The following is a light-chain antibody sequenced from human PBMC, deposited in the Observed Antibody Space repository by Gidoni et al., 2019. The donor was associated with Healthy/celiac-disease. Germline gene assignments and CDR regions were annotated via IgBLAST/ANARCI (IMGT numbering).Light chain of an antibody. CDR1: SSNIGNNY. CDR3: GTWDSSLSAYV. CDR2: DNN. J-gene: IGLJ1*01. V-gene: IGLV1-51*01. Sequence: VFTPPPSVSAAPGQKVTISCSGSSSNIGNNYVSWYQQLPGTAPKLLIYDNNKRPSGIPDRFSGSKSGKSATLGITGLQTGDEADYYCGTWDSSLSAYVFGTGTKVTVL.